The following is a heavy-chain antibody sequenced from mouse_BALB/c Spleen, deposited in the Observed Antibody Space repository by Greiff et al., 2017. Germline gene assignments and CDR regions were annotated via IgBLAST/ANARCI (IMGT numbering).Heavy chain of an antibody. J-gene: IGHJ3*01. CDR3: GRGEAY. CDR2: INPYNGDT. Sequence: VQLQQSGPELEKPGASVKISCKASGYSFTGYNMNWVKQSNGKSLEWIGRINPYNGDTFYNQKFKGKATLTVDKSSSTAHMELLSLTSEDSAVYYCGRGEAYWGQGTLVTVSA. CDR1: GYSFTGYN. V-gene: IGHV1-37*01.